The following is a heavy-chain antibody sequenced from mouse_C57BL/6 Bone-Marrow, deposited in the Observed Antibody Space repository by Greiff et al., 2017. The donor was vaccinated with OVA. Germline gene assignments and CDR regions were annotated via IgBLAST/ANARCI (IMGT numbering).Heavy chain of an antibody. CDR1: GYTFTSYG. V-gene: IGHV1-81*01. J-gene: IGHJ3*01. D-gene: IGHD1-2*01. CDR3: ARWLYPGAY. Sequence: QVHVKQSGAELARPGASVKLSCKASGYTFTSYGISWVKQRTGQGLEWIGEIYPRSGNTYYNEKFKGKATLTADKSSSTAYMELRSLTSEDSAVYFCARWLYPGAYWGQGTLVTVSA. CDR2: IYPRSGNT.